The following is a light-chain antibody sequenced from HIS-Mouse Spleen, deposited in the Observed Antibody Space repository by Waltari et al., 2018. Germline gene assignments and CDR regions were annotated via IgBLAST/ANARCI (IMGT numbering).Light chain of an antibody. V-gene: IGLV2-14*03. CDR2: DVS. Sequence: QSALTQPASVSGSPGQSITISCTGTSSDVGGYNYVSWYQQHPGKAPKLMIYDVSNRSSGVSNRFSGSKSGNTASLTISGLQAEDEAEYYCSSYTSSSTYVVFGGGTKLTVL. CDR1: SSDVGGYNY. CDR3: SSYTSSSTYVV. J-gene: IGLJ2*01.